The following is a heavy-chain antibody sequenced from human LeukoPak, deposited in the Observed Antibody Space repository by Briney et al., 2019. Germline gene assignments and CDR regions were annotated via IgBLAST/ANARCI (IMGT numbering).Heavy chain of an antibody. J-gene: IGHJ4*02. Sequence: ASVKVSCKASGYTFTGYYMHWVRQAPGQGLEWMGWINPNSGGTNYAQKFQGRVTITRDTSASTAYMELSSLRSEDTAVYYCARDYGNYGSGSFDYWGQGTLVTVSS. D-gene: IGHD3-10*01. CDR1: GYTFTGYY. CDR3: ARDYGNYGSGSFDY. CDR2: INPNSGGT. V-gene: IGHV1-2*02.